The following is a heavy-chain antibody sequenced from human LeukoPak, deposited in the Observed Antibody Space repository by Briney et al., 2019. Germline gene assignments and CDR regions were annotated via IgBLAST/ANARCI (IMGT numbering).Heavy chain of an antibody. J-gene: IGHJ4*02. CDR2: IYYSGST. V-gene: IGHV4-59*08. Sequence: SETLSLTCTVSGGSMSPYHWGWIRQPPGKGLEWTGYIYYSGSTNYNPSPNSRVTISADTSKNQFSLRLSSVTAADTAIYYCARAVSGRFDYWGQGTLVTVSS. CDR3: ARAVSGRFDY. D-gene: IGHD6-19*01. CDR1: GGSMSPYH.